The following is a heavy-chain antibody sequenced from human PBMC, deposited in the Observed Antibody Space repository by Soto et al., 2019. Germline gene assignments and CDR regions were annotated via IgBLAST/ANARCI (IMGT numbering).Heavy chain of an antibody. V-gene: IGHV4-59*01. CDR2: IYYSGST. Sequence: SETLSLTCTVSDGSISSYYWSWIRQPPGKGLEWIGYIYYSGSTNYNPSLKSRVTISVDTSKNQFSLKLSSVTAADTAVYYCARERSYYDSSGIRVLDYWGQGTLVTVSS. J-gene: IGHJ4*02. CDR1: DGSISSYY. CDR3: ARERSYYDSSGIRVLDY. D-gene: IGHD3-22*01.